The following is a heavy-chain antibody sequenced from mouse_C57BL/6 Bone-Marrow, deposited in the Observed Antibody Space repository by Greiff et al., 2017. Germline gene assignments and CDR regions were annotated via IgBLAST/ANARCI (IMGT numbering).Heavy chain of an antibody. D-gene: IGHD1-1*01. J-gene: IGHJ2*01. CDR1: GFTFSDYG. Sequence: EVQVVESGGGLVKPGGSLKLSCAASGFTFSDYGMHWVRQAPEKGLEWVAYISSGSSTIYYADTVKGRFTISSANAKNTLFLQMTSLRSEDTAMYYCASHYYGSSYQYYFDYWGQGTTLTVSS. CDR3: ASHYYGSSYQYYFDY. V-gene: IGHV5-17*01. CDR2: ISSGSSTI.